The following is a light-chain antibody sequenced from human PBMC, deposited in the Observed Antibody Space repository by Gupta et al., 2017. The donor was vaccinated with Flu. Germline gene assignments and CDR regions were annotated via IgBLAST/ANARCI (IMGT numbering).Light chain of an antibody. J-gene: IGKJ3*01. CDR1: PSVSSSD. V-gene: IGKV3-20*01. CDR2: GAT. CDR3: QQYGSSPFT. Sequence: TVFPLSPGTLSLSPAARATLACRASPSVSSSDLAWYQQKPGQAPRLLISGATSRATGIPERFRGSGSGTDFTLTISRLEPEDFAGYYCQQYGSSPFTFGPGTKVEI.